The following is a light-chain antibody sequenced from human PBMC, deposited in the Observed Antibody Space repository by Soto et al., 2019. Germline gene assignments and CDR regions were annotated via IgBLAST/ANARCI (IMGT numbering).Light chain of an antibody. V-gene: IGKV3-11*01. J-gene: IGKJ2*01. CDR1: QSVTGE. CDR3: QQRNAWPRNT. CDR2: DIS. Sequence: EIVLRQFPATLSLSPWPRAALSCRASQSVTGELAWYQQKPGQAPRLLVCDISNRATGIPARFTGSGSGTDFTLTISSLEPEDSAVYYCQQRNAWPRNTFGQGTKLEI.